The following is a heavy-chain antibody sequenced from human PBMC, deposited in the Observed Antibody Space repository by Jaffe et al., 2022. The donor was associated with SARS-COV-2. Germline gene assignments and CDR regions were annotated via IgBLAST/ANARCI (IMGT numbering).Heavy chain of an antibody. Sequence: QVQLQESGPGLVKPSQTLSLTCTVSGGSISSGSYYWSWIRQPAGKGLEWIGRIYTSGSTNYNPSLKSRVTISVDTSKNQFSLKLSSVTAADTAVYYCASSDEGGYYDSSGPSGFDYWGQGTLVTVSS. CDR2: IYTSGST. CDR3: ASSDEGGYYDSSGPSGFDY. V-gene: IGHV4-61*02. CDR1: GGSISSGSYY. J-gene: IGHJ4*02. D-gene: IGHD3-22*01.